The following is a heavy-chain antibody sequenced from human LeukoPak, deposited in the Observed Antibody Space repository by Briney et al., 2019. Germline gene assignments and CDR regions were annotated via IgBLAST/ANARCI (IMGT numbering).Heavy chain of an antibody. CDR3: ARDRRDGYNLYYFDY. CDR1: GGSISSYY. V-gene: IGHV4-59*01. CDR2: IYYSGST. D-gene: IGHD5-24*01. Sequence: PSETLSLTCTVSGGSISSYYWSWIRQPPGKGLEWIGYIYYSGSTNYNPSLKSRVTISVDTSKNQFSLKLSSVTAADTAVYYCARDRRDGYNLYYFDYWGQGTLVTVSS. J-gene: IGHJ4*02.